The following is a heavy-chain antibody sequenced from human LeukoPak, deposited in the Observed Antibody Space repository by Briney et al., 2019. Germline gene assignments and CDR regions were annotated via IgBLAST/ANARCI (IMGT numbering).Heavy chain of an antibody. CDR1: GFTFSSYS. V-gene: IGHV3-21*01. J-gene: IGHJ6*02. CDR3: ASDPHHASRMDV. D-gene: IGHD1-14*01. Sequence: PGGSLRLSCAASGFTFSSYSMNWVRQAPGKGLEWVSSISSSSSYIYYADSVKGRFTISRDNAKNSLYLQMNSLRAEDTAVYYCASDPHHASRMDVWGQGTTVTVSS. CDR2: ISSSSSYI.